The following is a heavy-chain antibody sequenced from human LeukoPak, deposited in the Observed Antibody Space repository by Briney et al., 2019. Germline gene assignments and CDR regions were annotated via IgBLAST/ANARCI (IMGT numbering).Heavy chain of an antibody. CDR2: ISYDGSNK. CDR3: ARDGSSSYFDY. V-gene: IGHV3-30*03. CDR1: GFTFSSYS. J-gene: IGHJ4*02. D-gene: IGHD6-13*01. Sequence: GGSLRLSCAASGFTFSSYSMNWVRQAPGKGLEWVAVISYDGSNKYYADSVKGRFTISRDNSKNTLYLQMNSLRAEDTAVYYCARDGSSSYFDYWGQGTLVTVSS.